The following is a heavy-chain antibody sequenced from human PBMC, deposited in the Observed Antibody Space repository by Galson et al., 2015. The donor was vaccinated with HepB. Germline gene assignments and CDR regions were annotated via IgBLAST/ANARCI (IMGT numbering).Heavy chain of an antibody. V-gene: IGHV4-59*01. CDR3: AKGGGGYTNHGLHEY. Sequence: SETLSLTCTVSGGSISPYFWSWIRQPPGKGLEWIGYLYYTGTTNYNPSLNSRVTMSVDTSKNQISLNLSSVTAGDTAVYYCAKGGGGYTNHGLHEYWGQGTLVTVSS. D-gene: IGHD4-11*01. CDR2: LYYTGTT. CDR1: GGSISPYF. J-gene: IGHJ4*02.